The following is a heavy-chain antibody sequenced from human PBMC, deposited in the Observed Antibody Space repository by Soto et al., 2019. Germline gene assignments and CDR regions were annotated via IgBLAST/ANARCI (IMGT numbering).Heavy chain of an antibody. CDR2: ISYDGSNK. V-gene: IGHV3-30-3*01. J-gene: IGHJ4*02. Sequence: QVQLVESGGGVVQPGRSLRLSCAASGFTFSSYAMHWVRQAPGKGLEWVAVISYDGSNKYYADSVKGRFTISRDNFKNTLYLQRTSLRAEDTAVYYCARELAAAGPPFDYWGQGTLVTVSS. D-gene: IGHD6-13*01. CDR1: GFTFSSYA. CDR3: ARELAAAGPPFDY.